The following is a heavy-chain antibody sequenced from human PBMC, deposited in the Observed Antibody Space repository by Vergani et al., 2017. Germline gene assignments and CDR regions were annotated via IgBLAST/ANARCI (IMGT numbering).Heavy chain of an antibody. Sequence: QVQLQESGPGLVKPSESLSLTCTVSGGSISSYYWSWIRQPPGKGLEWIGYIYHSGSTNYNLSLKSRVTISVDTPKKQFSLKLSSVTAADAAVYYCARGRWDAFDIWGQGTMVTVSS. CDR3: ARGRWDAFDI. CDR1: GGSISSYY. J-gene: IGHJ3*02. CDR2: IYHSGST. V-gene: IGHV4-59*01. D-gene: IGHD4-23*01.